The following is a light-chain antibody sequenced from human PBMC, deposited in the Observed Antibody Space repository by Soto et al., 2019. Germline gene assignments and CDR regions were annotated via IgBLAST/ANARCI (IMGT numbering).Light chain of an antibody. CDR1: SSDVGSYIL. CDR2: EGS. J-gene: IGLJ2*01. Sequence: QSALTQPASVSGSPGQSITISCTGTSSDVGSYILVSLYQQHPGKAPKLMIYEGSKRPSGVSNRFSGSKSGNTASLTISGLQAEDEADYYCCSYAGSSTFPVFGGGTKLTVL. V-gene: IGLV2-23*03. CDR3: CSYAGSSTFPV.